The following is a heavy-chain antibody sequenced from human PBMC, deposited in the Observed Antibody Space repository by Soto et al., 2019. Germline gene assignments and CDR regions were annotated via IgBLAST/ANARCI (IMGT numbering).Heavy chain of an antibody. CDR2: MNPDSGDT. J-gene: IGHJ4*02. CDR1: GYTFTNYD. D-gene: IGHD7-27*01. CDR3: ARSRGGTGVHFDF. V-gene: IGHV1-8*01. Sequence: QVQLVQSGAEVKEPGASVKVSCKASGYTFTNYDINRVRQATGQGPEWMGWMNPDSGDTGYVPNFQGRVSMTRSTSISTAYMELSDLRSEDTAVYYCARSRGGTGVHFDFWGQGTQVTVSS.